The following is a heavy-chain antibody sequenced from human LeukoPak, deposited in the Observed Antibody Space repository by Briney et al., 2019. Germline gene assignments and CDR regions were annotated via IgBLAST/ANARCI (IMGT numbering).Heavy chain of an antibody. CDR1: GGTFSSYA. CDR3: ARDNYDSSGYLDY. Sequence: SVKVSCKASGGTFSSYAISWVRQAPGQGLEWMGRIIPILGIANYAQKFQGRVTITADKSTSTAYMELSSLRSEDTAVYYCARDNYDSSGYLDYWGQGTLVTVSP. D-gene: IGHD3-22*01. CDR2: IIPILGIA. V-gene: IGHV1-69*04. J-gene: IGHJ4*02.